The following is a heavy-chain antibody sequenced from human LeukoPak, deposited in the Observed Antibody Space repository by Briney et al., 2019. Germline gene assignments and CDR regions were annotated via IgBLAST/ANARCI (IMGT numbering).Heavy chain of an antibody. CDR2: ITGSGDST. J-gene: IGHJ4*02. CDR1: GFTFSSYA. D-gene: IGHD3-10*01. Sequence: GGSLRLSCAASGFTFSSYAMSWVRQAPGKGLEWVSGITGSGDSTYYADSVKGRFTISRDNSKNTLYLQVNSLRAEDTAVYYCAKRSGSSPIYFDYWGQGTLVTVSS. V-gene: IGHV3-23*01. CDR3: AKRSGSSPIYFDY.